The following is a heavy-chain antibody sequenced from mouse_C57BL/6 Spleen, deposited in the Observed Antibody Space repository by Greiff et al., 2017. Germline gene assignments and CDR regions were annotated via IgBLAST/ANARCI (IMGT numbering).Heavy chain of an antibody. CDR2: IDPNSGGT. CDR1: GYTFTSYW. J-gene: IGHJ1*03. V-gene: IGHV1-72*01. CDR3: ASDGIWYFDV. D-gene: IGHD1-1*01. Sequence: QVQLQQPGAELVKPGASVKLSCKASGYTFTSYWMHWVKQRPGRGLEWIGRIDPNSGGTKYNEKFKSEATLTVDKPSSTAYMQLSSLTSEDSAVYYCASDGIWYFDVWGTGTTVTVSS.